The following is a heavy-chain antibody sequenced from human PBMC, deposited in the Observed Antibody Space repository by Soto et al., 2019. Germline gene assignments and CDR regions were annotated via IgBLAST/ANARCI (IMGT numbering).Heavy chain of an antibody. CDR2: IKGDGSVK. D-gene: IGHD3-3*01. CDR1: GFTFGNYW. Sequence: GGSLRLSCAASGFTFGNYWMTWVRQAPGKGLEWVANIKGDGSVKYHLDSVKGRFTIYRDNAKNSLYLQMNSLRDEDTAVYYCVREPKSGAYYYDFWGQETLVTVSS. CDR3: VREPKSGAYYYDF. V-gene: IGHV3-7*01. J-gene: IGHJ4*02.